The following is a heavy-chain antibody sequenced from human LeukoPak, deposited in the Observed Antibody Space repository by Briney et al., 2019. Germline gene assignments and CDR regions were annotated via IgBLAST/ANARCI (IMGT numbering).Heavy chain of an antibody. Sequence: ASVKVSCKASGYTFTSYDIIWVRQATGQGLEWMGWMNPNSGNTGYAQKFQGRVTITRNTSISKAYMELSSLRSEDTAVYYCARGGDVDIVATIHRAFFDYWGQGTLVTVSS. CDR3: ARGGDVDIVATIHRAFFDY. D-gene: IGHD5-12*01. J-gene: IGHJ4*02. CDR2: MNPNSGNT. CDR1: GYTFTSYD. V-gene: IGHV1-8*03.